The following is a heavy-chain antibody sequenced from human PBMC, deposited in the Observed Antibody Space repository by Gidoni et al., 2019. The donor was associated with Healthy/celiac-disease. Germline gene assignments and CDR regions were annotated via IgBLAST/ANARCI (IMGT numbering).Heavy chain of an antibody. CDR1: GGSFSGYY. Sequence: QVQLQQWGAGLLKPSETLSLTCAVYGGSFSGYYWSWIRQPPGKGLEWIGEINHSGSTNYNPSLKSRVTISVDTSKNQFSLKLSSVTAADTAVYYCARGRLRSWFDPWGQGTVVTVSS. J-gene: IGHJ5*02. V-gene: IGHV4-34*01. CDR2: INHSGST. D-gene: IGHD5-12*01. CDR3: ARGRLRSWFDP.